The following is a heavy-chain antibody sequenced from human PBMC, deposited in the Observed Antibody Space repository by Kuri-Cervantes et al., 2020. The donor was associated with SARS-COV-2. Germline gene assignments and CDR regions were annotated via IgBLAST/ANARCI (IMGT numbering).Heavy chain of an antibody. V-gene: IGHV3-30*06. CDR3: ARDLGSGWYP. CDR2: ISYDGSDK. CDR1: GFTFSSYG. Sequence: GGSLRLSCAASGFTFSSYGMHWVRQAPGKGLEWVALISYDGSDKNYADSVKGRFTISRDNSKNTLYLQMNSLRAEDTAVYYCARDLGSGWYPWGQGTLVTVSS. J-gene: IGHJ5*02. D-gene: IGHD6-19*01.